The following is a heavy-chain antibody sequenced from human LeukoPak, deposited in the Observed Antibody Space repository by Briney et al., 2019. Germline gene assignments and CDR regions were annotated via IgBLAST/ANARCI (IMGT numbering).Heavy chain of an antibody. Sequence: ASVKVSCKVSGYTLTELSMHWVRQAPGQGLEWMGWINPNSGGTNYAQKFQGRVTMTRDTSISTAYMELSRLRSDDTAVYYCARDSDSATVTTFGYWGQGTLVTVSS. V-gene: IGHV1-2*02. J-gene: IGHJ4*02. CDR1: GYTLTELS. CDR3: ARDSDSATVTTFGY. D-gene: IGHD4-17*01. CDR2: INPNSGGT.